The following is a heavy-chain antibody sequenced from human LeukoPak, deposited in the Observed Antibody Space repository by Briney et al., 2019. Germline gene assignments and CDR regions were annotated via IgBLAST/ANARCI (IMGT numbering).Heavy chain of an antibody. V-gene: IGHV3-21*01. Sequence: GSLRLSCAASGFTFSTYYMNWVRQAPGKGLEWVSFITGSSSYIYYIDSVKGRFTISRDNTKNSLFLQMNSLRDEDTAVYYCASGFSSSPYFDYWGQGTLVTVSS. CDR1: GFTFSTYY. CDR3: ASGFSSSPYFDY. J-gene: IGHJ4*02. D-gene: IGHD6-6*01. CDR2: ITGSSSYI.